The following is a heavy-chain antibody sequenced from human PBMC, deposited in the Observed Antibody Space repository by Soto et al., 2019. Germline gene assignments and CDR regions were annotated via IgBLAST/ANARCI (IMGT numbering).Heavy chain of an antibody. CDR3: ARLAPCAGGSCYLLPLDL. V-gene: IGHV1-18*01. CDR1: GYNFVTFG. Sequence: QVQLLQSGAEVKEPGASVKVSCKASGYNFVTFGVSWVRQAPGQGLEWMGWITPDNGNTNYAQKFQGRATMTTDTSTSTAYMEVRSLRFDDTAVYYCARLAPCAGGSCYLLPLDLWGQGALVTVSS. D-gene: IGHD2-15*01. CDR2: ITPDNGNT. J-gene: IGHJ5*02.